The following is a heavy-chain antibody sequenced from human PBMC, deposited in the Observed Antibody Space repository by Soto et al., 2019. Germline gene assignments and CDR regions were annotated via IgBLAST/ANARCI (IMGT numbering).Heavy chain of an antibody. CDR2: VSGGGGST. J-gene: IGHJ5*02. D-gene: IGHD6-6*01. V-gene: IGHV3-23*01. CDR1: GCTYSSYA. Sequence: RVSGAAAGCTYSSYALSRVRQDPGKGLEWVSAVSGGGGSTYYADSVKGRFTISRDNSKNTLYLQMNRLRAEDTAVYYCANDREARHHRGWFGPWGQGSLVT. CDR3: ANDREARHHRGWFGP.